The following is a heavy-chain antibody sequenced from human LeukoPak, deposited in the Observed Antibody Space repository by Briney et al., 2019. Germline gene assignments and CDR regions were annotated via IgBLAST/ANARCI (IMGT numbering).Heavy chain of an antibody. CDR2: ISSSGSTI. V-gene: IGHV3-48*03. Sequence: GGSLRLSGAASGFTFSSYEMNWLRPAPGKGLEWVSYISSSGSTIYYADSVKGRFTISRDNAKNSLYLQMNSLRAEDTAVYYCAELGITMIGGVWGKGTTVTISS. CDR1: GFTFSSYE. J-gene: IGHJ6*04. CDR3: AELGITMIGGV. D-gene: IGHD3-10*02.